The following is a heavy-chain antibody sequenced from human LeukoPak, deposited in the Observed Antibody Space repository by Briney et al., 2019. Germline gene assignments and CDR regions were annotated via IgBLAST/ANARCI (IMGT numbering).Heavy chain of an antibody. CDR3: ARGGVGADN. V-gene: IGHV4-39*01. CDR2: IYYSGST. J-gene: IGHJ4*02. Sequence: PSETLSLTCSVSDGPIDNSSYYWGWIRQPPGKGLEWIGTIYYSGSTFYNPSLKSRVTVSVDTSKKQFYLRLTSVTAPDTAVYYCARGGVGADNWGQGTLVTVSS. CDR1: DGPIDNSSYY. D-gene: IGHD1-26*01.